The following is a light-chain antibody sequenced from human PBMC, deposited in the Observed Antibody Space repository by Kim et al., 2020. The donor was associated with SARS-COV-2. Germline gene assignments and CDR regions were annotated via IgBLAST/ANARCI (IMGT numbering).Light chain of an antibody. J-gene: IGLJ1*01. CDR3: AAWDDSLNGYV. V-gene: IGLV1-44*01. Sequence: GQMVSISCSGSSSNIGSNSVNWYQHLPGTAPKLLMYTTSQRPSGVPDRFSGSKSGTSASLAIRGLQSEDEADYYCAAWDDSLNGYVFGTGTKVTVL. CDR1: SSNIGSNS. CDR2: TTS.